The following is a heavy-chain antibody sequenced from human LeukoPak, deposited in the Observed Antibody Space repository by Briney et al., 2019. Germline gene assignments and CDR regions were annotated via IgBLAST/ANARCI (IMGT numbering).Heavy chain of an antibody. CDR1: GFTFSSYS. D-gene: IGHD2-2*01. Sequence: GGSLRLSCAASGFTFSSYSMNWVRDAPGRGVEWVSSISSSSSYIYYAVSLEDRFTICRDNDKNTVYLQMNSLRAEDTAVYYCARVREGVPAAHGGGDAFDIWGQGTMVTVSS. V-gene: IGHV3-21*01. J-gene: IGHJ3*02. CDR3: ARVREGVPAAHGGGDAFDI. CDR2: ISSSSSYI.